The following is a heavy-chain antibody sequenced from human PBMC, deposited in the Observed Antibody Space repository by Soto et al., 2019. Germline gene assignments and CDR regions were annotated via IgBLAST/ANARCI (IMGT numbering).Heavy chain of an antibody. CDR2: IYYSGST. Sequence: SETLSLTSTVSGGSISSYYWSWIRQPPGKGLEWIGYIYYSGSTNYNPSLKSRVTISVDTSKNQFSLKLSSVTAADTAVYYCARAVAGRHYYYYGMDVWGQGTTVTVSS. J-gene: IGHJ6*02. CDR1: GGSISSYY. CDR3: ARAVAGRHYYYYGMDV. V-gene: IGHV4-59*01. D-gene: IGHD6-19*01.